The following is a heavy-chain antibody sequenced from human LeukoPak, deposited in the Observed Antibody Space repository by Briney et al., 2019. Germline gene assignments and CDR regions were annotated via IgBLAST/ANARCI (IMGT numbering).Heavy chain of an antibody. V-gene: IGHV4-59*11. D-gene: IGHD6-19*01. Sequence: SETLSLTCSVSGGSISSHYWTWMRQPPGKGLEWIGYISYSRITNYNPSLKSRVSISVDTSMNQLSLKVNSVTTADTAVYYCARLAVAGDYDHFYFYMDVWGKGTTVTVSS. CDR2: ISYSRIT. J-gene: IGHJ6*03. CDR1: GGSISSHY. CDR3: ARLAVAGDYDHFYFYMDV.